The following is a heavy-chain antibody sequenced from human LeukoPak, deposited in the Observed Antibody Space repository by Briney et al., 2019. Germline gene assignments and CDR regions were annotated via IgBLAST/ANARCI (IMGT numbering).Heavy chain of an antibody. D-gene: IGHD3-22*01. CDR3: ARDTSGYRRGSFDY. Sequence: PSETLSLTCTVSGVSISSYYWGWIRQPPGKGLEWIGYIYYSGSTSYNPSLKSRVTISVDTSNNQFSLKLSSVTAADTAVYYCARDTSGYRRGSFDYWGQGTLVTVSS. CDR1: GVSISSYY. V-gene: IGHV4-59*01. J-gene: IGHJ4*02. CDR2: IYYSGST.